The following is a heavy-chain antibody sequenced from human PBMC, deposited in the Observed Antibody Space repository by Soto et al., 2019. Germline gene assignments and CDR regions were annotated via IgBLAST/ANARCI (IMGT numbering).Heavy chain of an antibody. J-gene: IGHJ6*02. CDR2: INPNSGGT. V-gene: IGHV1-2*02. CDR1: GYTFTGYY. Sequence: ASVKVSCKASGYTFTGYYMHWVRQAPGQGLEWMGWINPNSGGTNYAQKFQGRVTMTRDTSISTAYMELSRLRSDDTAVYYCARDVYYGSGSYPDYYYYYYGMDVWGQGTTVTVSS. CDR3: ARDVYYGSGSYPDYYYYYYGMDV. D-gene: IGHD3-10*01.